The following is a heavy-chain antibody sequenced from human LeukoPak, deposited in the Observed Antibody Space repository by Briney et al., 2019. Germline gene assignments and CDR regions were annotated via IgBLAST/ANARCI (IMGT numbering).Heavy chain of an antibody. CDR2: MNPNSGNT. Sequence: GASVKVSCKASGYTFTSYDINWMRQSTGQGLEWMGWMNPNSGNTAYAQKFQDRVAMTRNTSISTAYMELSSLRSEDTAVYFCARGGGSSWYYYWGQGTLVTVSS. V-gene: IGHV1-8*01. CDR1: GYTFTSYD. CDR3: ARGGGSSWYYY. D-gene: IGHD6-13*01. J-gene: IGHJ4*02.